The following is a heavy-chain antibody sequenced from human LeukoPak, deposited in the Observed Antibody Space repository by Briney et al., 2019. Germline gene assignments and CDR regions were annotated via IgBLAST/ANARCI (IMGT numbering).Heavy chain of an antibody. CDR3: ARGGSMAPVASRGPYDC. CDR2: ISSSRTGTM. J-gene: IGHJ4*02. D-gene: IGHD6-6*01. Sequence: PGGSLRLSCTASGFSFNRYSMNWVRQAPGKGLEWVAYISSSRTGTMYYADSGKGRFTISRDNAKNSLSLQMNNLRAEDTAVYYCARGGSMAPVASRGPYDCWGQGTLVTVSS. V-gene: IGHV3-48*04. CDR1: GFSFNRYS.